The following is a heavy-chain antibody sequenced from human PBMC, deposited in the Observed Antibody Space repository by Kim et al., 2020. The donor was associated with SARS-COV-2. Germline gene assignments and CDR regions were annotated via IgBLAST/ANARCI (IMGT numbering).Heavy chain of an antibody. Sequence: GGSLRLFCAASGFTFSTYGMHWVRQAPGKGLEWVAVIWHDESNKYYADSVKGRFTISRDNSRNTLYLQMNSLRGEDTAVYYCAKSGHGSGTQISFLDYWGQGTLVTVSA. CDR1: GFTFSTYG. D-gene: IGHD3-10*01. CDR3: AKSGHGSGTQISFLDY. J-gene: IGHJ4*02. CDR2: IWHDESNK. V-gene: IGHV3-33*06.